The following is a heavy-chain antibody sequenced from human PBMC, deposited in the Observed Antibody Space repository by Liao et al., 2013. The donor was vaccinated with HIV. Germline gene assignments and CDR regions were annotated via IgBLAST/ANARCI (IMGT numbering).Heavy chain of an antibody. CDR1: GLSISNTDYY. CDR3: ARDKGDFWSGYSYFDY. V-gene: IGHV4-39*07. Sequence: QLQLQESGPGLVKPSDTLSLTCSVSGLSISNTDYYWAWIRQPPGKGPEWIGSIYYSGSTYYNLSLKSRLTVSVDTSKNQFSLRLSSVTAADTAVYYCARDKGDFWSGYSYFDYWGQGTLVTVSS. J-gene: IGHJ4*02. D-gene: IGHD3-3*01. CDR2: IYYSGST.